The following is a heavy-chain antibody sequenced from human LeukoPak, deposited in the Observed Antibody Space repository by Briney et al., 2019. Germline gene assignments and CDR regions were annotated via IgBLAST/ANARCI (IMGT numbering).Heavy chain of an antibody. CDR3: AQQVGYCSSGNCYFTY. V-gene: IGHV3-23*01. CDR2: INNNGDDT. Sequence: GGSLRLSCAASGLSFNTFAMSWVRQAPGKGLEWVSAINNNGDDTYSADSVRGRFTVSRDNSKNTLYLQMNNLRAEDAAVYYCAQQVGYCSSGNCYFTYWGQGTLVTVSS. CDR1: GLSFNTFA. J-gene: IGHJ1*01. D-gene: IGHD2-15*01.